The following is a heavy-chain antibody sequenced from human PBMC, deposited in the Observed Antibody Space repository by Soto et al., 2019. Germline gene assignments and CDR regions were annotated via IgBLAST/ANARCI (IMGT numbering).Heavy chain of an antibody. Sequence: KTPATLSLTCAVYGGSFSGYYWSWIRQPPGKGLEWIGEINHSGSTNYNPSLKSRVTISVDTSKNQFSLKLSSVTAADTAVYYCASGYCSSTSCPHDYWGQGTLVTVSS. CDR3: ASGYCSSTSCPHDY. V-gene: IGHV4-34*01. J-gene: IGHJ4*02. CDR2: INHSGST. D-gene: IGHD2-2*01. CDR1: GGSFSGYY.